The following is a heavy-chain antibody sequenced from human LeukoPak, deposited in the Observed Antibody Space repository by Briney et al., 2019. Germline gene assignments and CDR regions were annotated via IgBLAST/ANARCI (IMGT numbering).Heavy chain of an antibody. CDR1: GGSISSYY. J-gene: IGHJ6*02. D-gene: IGHD2-2*01. Sequence: PSETLSLTCTVSGGSISSYYWSWIRQPPGKGLEWIGHIYYSGSTNYNPSLKSRVTISVDTSKNQFSLKLSSVTAADTAVYYCARFPGYCSSTSCYSSFYYGMDAWGQGTTVTVSS. CDR2: IYYSGST. V-gene: IGHV4-59*01. CDR3: ARFPGYCSSTSCYSSFYYGMDA.